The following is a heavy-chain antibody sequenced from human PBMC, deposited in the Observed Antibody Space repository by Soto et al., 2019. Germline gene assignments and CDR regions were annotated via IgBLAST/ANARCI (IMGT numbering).Heavy chain of an antibody. CDR3: ARDGRNTSGYSRL. CDR2: ISGNNGNT. D-gene: IGHD3-3*01. J-gene: IGHJ4*02. Sequence: QVQLVQSGAEVMKPGASLKVSCKASGYTFTSYGITWVRQAPVQGLEWMGWISGNNGNTNYAQNFQGRVTMTTDTSTNTAYMELRSLRSDDTAVYYCARDGRNTSGYSRLWGQGTLVTVSS. CDR1: GYTFTSYG. V-gene: IGHV1-18*01.